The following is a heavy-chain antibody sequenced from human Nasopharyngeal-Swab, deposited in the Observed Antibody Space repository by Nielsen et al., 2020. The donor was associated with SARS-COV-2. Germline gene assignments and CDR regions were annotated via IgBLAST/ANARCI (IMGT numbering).Heavy chain of an antibody. J-gene: IGHJ6*03. CDR1: GGTFSSYG. CDR3: ARGGWLRRDYYYAYYYMDV. CDR2: IIPVLPIT. V-gene: IGHV1-69*10. Sequence: SVKVSCKTSGGTFSSYGISWVRQAPGEGLEWMGGIIPVLPITRYAQKFRDRVTITADTSTSTAYMELSSLRSEDTATYYCARGGWLRRDYYYAYYYMDVWGKGTTVTVSS. D-gene: IGHD5-24*01.